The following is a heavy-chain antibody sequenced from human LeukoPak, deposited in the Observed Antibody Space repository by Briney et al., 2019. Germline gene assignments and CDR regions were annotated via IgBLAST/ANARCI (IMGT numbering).Heavy chain of an antibody. Sequence: SETLSLTCTVSGGSISSSSYYWGWIRQPPGKGLEWIGSIYYSGSGRTYYNPSLKSRVTISVDTSKNQFSLKLSSVTAADTAVFHCARHPSSGWTFFDYWGQGTLVTVSS. D-gene: IGHD6-19*01. CDR2: IYYSGSGRT. V-gene: IGHV4-39*01. J-gene: IGHJ4*02. CDR1: GGSISSSSYY. CDR3: ARHPSSGWTFFDY.